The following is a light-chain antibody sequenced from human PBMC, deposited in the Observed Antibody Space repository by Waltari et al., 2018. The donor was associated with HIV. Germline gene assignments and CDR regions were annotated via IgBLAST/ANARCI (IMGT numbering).Light chain of an antibody. CDR2: DAS. Sequence: EVVLTQSPATLSVSPGERATLSCWASQNVNNYLAWYQQKPGQAPRLLIYDASTRATGVPARFSGSGSGTEFTLTITSLQSEDFAVYYCQQYNNWPLSFGQGTKLEIK. CDR1: QNVNNY. CDR3: QQYNNWPLS. J-gene: IGKJ2*01. V-gene: IGKV3-15*01.